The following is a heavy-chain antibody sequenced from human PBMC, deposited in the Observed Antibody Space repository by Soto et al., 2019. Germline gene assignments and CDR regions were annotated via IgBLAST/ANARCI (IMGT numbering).Heavy chain of an antibody. J-gene: IGHJ4*02. CDR2: IYYSGST. CDR1: GGSISSYY. D-gene: IGHD5-18*01. CDR3: ARSTGYSYGIFDY. V-gene: IGHV4-59*01. Sequence: SETLSLTCTVSGGSISSYYWSWIRQPPGKGLEWIGYIYYSGSTNYNPSLKSRVTISVDTSKNQFSLKLSSVTAADTAVYYCARSTGYSYGIFDYWGQGTLVTVSS.